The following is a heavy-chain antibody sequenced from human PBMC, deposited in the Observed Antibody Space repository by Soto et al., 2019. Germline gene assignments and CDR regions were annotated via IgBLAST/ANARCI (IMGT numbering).Heavy chain of an antibody. D-gene: IGHD3-3*01. Sequence: EVQLLESGGGLVQPGGSLRLSCAASGFTFNSYAMSWVRQAPGKGLEWVSTISGSGGSTYNADSVKGRFTSSRDNSKNTLYLQMSSLRAEDTAVYYCAKGGPSYYDFWSGYHTDYWGQGTLVTVSS. J-gene: IGHJ4*02. CDR3: AKGGPSYYDFWSGYHTDY. V-gene: IGHV3-23*01. CDR1: GFTFNSYA. CDR2: ISGSGGST.